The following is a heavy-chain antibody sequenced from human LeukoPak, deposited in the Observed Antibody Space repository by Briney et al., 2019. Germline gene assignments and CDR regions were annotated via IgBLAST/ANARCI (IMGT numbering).Heavy chain of an antibody. CDR3: ATTSYYYDSPDY. J-gene: IGHJ4*02. CDR1: GGSISSYY. CDR2: IYYSGST. D-gene: IGHD3-22*01. V-gene: IGHV4-59*08. Sequence: PSEALSLTCTVSGGSISSYYWSWIRQPPGKGLEWIGYIYYSGSTNYNPSLKSRVTISVDTSKNQFSLKLSSVTAADTAVYYCATTSYYYDSPDYWGQGTLVTVSS.